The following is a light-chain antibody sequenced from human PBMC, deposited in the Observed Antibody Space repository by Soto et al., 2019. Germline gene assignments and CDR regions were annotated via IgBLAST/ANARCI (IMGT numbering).Light chain of an antibody. J-gene: IGKJ1*01. CDR3: QQYGSSAT. Sequence: IVLTHSPGTLSLSPGEMATLSCRAIHSVSTNYLACYQQKPGQAPRLLIYGASNRATGIPDRFSGSGSGKDFTLTISRLEPEDFEVYYCQQYGSSATFGQGTKV. CDR2: GAS. V-gene: IGKV3-20*01. CDR1: HSVSTNY.